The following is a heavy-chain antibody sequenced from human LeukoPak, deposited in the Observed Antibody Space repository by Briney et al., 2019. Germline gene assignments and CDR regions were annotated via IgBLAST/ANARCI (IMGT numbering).Heavy chain of an antibody. CDR1: GFTFSSYD. CDR2: IGTAGDT. Sequence: RGSLRLSCAASGFTFSSYDMHWVRQATGKGLEWVSAIGTAGDTYYPGSVKGRFTISRENAKNSLYLQMNSLRAGDTAVYYCARVEGSGGSWAVYDYWGQGTLVTVSS. D-gene: IGHD2-15*01. CDR3: ARVEGSGGSWAVYDY. J-gene: IGHJ4*02. V-gene: IGHV3-13*01.